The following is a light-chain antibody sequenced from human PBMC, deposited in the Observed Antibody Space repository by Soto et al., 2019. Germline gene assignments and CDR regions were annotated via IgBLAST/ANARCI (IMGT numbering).Light chain of an antibody. CDR1: QSVSSSY. V-gene: IGKV3-20*01. CDR2: GAS. CDR3: QQYAGT. J-gene: IGKJ1*01. Sequence: EIVLTQSPGTLSFSPWERATLSCRASQSVSSSYLAWYQQKPGQAPRLLIYGASSRATGIPDRFSGSGSGTDFTLTISRLEPEDFAVYYCQQYAGTFGQGTKVDIK.